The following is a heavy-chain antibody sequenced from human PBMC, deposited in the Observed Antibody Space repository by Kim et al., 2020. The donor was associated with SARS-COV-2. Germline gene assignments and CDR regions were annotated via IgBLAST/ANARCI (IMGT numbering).Heavy chain of an antibody. V-gene: IGHV3-30*01. Sequence: YVDSLKGLFTISRDNSKHPLYLQMNSLRAEDTAVYYCARDHRRYFDWFDYWGQGTLVTVSS. D-gene: IGHD3-9*01. J-gene: IGHJ4*02. CDR3: ARDHRRYFDWFDY.